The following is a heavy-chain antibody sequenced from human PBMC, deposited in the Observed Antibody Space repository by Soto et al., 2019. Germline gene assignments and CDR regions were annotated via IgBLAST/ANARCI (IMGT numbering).Heavy chain of an antibody. V-gene: IGHV4-30-4*02. Sequence: SETLSLTCTVSAGSISSYYYYWSWIRQPPGKGLEWIVYISYNGNTNYNPSLKRPLTISIDTSKKEFYMKLTSVTAADAAVYYCASVTFGGIVLAHWGQGTMVTVSS. CDR3: ASVTFGGIVLAH. J-gene: IGHJ4*02. CDR2: ISYNGNT. CDR1: AGSISSYYYY. D-gene: IGHD3-16*01.